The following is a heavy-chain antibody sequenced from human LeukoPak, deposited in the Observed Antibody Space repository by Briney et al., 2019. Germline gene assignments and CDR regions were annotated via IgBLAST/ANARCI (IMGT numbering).Heavy chain of an antibody. J-gene: IGHJ4*02. D-gene: IGHD6-19*01. Sequence: ASVKVSCKASGGTFSSYAISWVRQAPGQGLEWMGRIIPILGIANYAQKFQGRVTITADKSTSTAYMELSSLRSEDTAVYYCARLVAGIVSEIPDDYWGQGTLVTVSS. CDR2: IIPILGIA. CDR1: GGTFSSYA. V-gene: IGHV1-69*04. CDR3: ARLVAGIVSEIPDDY.